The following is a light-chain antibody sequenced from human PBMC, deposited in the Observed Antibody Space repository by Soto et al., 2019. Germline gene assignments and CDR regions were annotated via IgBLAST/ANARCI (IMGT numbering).Light chain of an antibody. V-gene: IGLV2-14*01. Sequence: QSALTQPASVSGSPGQSITISCTGSSSDIGAFNYVSWYRNHPGNAPKLMIYEVNKRPSGVSNRFSGSKSDNTASLTISGLQAEDEADYYCTSYTRSNIYVFGPGTKVTVL. J-gene: IGLJ1*01. CDR2: EVN. CDR1: SSDIGAFNY. CDR3: TSYTRSNIYV.